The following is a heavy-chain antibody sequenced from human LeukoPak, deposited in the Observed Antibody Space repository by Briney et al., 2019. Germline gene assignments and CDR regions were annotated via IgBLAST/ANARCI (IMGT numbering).Heavy chain of an antibody. D-gene: IGHD6-13*01. CDR2: INHDGSEK. Sequence: GGSLRLSSAASGFSYGTYWMSWVRQAPGKGPEWVANINHDGSEKYYVDSVKGRFSISRDNAKNSLFLQMNILRAEGIAVYYYARDRGSWYADYWGQGTLVTVSS. CDR3: ARDRGSWYADY. CDR1: GFSYGTYW. V-gene: IGHV3-7*01. J-gene: IGHJ4*02.